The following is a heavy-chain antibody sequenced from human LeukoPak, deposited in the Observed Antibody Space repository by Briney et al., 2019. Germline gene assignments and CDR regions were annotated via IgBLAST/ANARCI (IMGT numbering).Heavy chain of an antibody. CDR1: GGSISSGGYS. D-gene: IGHD1-26*01. J-gene: IGHJ5*02. Sequence: SEALSLTCAVSGGSISSGGYSWSWIRQPPGKGLEWIGYIYHSGSTYYNPSLKSRVTISVDTSKNQFSLKLSSVTAADTAVYYCARHRGGSFNNNWFDPWGQGTLVTVSS. CDR2: IYHSGST. V-gene: IGHV4-30-2*01. CDR3: ARHRGGSFNNNWFDP.